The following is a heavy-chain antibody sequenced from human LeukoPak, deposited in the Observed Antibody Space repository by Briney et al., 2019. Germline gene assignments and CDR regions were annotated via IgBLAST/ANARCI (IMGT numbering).Heavy chain of an antibody. Sequence: SETLSLTCTVSGGSISGYYWTWIRQPPGKGLEWIGYIYYSGDTNYNPSLKSRVTISVDTSRNQFSLELSSVTAADTAVYYCAREGGTMIVVAAPDADAFDIWGQGTMVTISS. CDR1: GGSISGYY. J-gene: IGHJ3*02. CDR2: IYYSGDT. CDR3: AREGGTMIVVAAPDADAFDI. V-gene: IGHV4-59*01. D-gene: IGHD3-22*01.